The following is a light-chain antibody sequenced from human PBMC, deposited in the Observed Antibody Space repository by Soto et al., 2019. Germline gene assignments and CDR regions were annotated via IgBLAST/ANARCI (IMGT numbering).Light chain of an antibody. J-gene: IGLJ2*01. Sequence: QSVLTQPPSGSGAPGQRVTISCTWSGSNIAAGYDVQWYQQLPGTAPELLSYGNSTRRSGVPDRFSGSKSGTSASLAITGLQSEDEADYYCQSYDSSLSGVVFGGGTKLTVL. V-gene: IGLV1-40*01. CDR3: QSYDSSLSGVV. CDR2: GNS. CDR1: GSNIAAGYD.